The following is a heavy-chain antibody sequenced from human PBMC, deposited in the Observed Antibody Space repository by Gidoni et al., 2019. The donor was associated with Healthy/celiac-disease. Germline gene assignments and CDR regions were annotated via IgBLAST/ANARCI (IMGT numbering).Heavy chain of an antibody. CDR2: MRGSGGRT. J-gene: IGHJ6*02. CDR1: GFPFRSYA. V-gene: IGHV3-23*01. D-gene: IGHD4-17*01. Sequence: EVQLLESGGGLVQPGGSLRLSCAASGFPFRSYAMSWVRQAPGKGLGGVSAMRGSGGRTYYADSVKGRFTITRDNSKNTLYLQMNSLRAEDTAVYYCAKALYGDDGALLYYYYGMDVWGQGTTVTVSS. CDR3: AKALYGDDGALLYYYYGMDV.